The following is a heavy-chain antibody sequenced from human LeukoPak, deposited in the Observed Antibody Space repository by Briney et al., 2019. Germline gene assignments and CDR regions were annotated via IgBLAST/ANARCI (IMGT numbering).Heavy chain of an antibody. Sequence: GRSLRLSCAASGFTFSSYGMHWVRQAPGKGLEWVAVISYDGSNKYYADSVKGRFTISRDNSKNTLYLQMNSLRAEDTAVYYCAKDPITIFGVVIPPDGYWGQGTLVTVSS. CDR3: AKDPITIFGVVIPPDGY. D-gene: IGHD3-3*01. CDR2: ISYDGSNK. V-gene: IGHV3-30*18. J-gene: IGHJ4*02. CDR1: GFTFSSYG.